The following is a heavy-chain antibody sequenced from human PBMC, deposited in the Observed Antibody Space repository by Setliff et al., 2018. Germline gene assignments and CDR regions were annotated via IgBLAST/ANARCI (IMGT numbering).Heavy chain of an antibody. J-gene: IGHJ4*02. CDR3: VRGPGPSVVVAIPFDH. CDR1: GYIFNSFG. D-gene: IGHD5-12*01. CDR2: ISPYNGDT. Sequence: ASVKVSCKASGYIFNSFGISWLRRAPGQGLEWIGWISPYNGDTKYAQNLQGRVTLTIDTSTSTAYLELASLRDDDTAVYYCVRGPGPSVVVAIPFDHWGQGSLVTVSS. V-gene: IGHV1-18*01.